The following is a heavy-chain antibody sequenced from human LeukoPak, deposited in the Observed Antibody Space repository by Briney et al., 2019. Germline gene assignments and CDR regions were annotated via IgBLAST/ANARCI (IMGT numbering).Heavy chain of an antibody. CDR1: GYTFTGYY. CDR3: ARPRGEYCSGGSCYSYYFDY. J-gene: IGHJ4*02. V-gene: IGHV1-2*02. CDR2: INPNSGGT. D-gene: IGHD2-15*01. Sequence: VASVTVSCKASGYTFTGYYMHWVRQAPGQGLEWMGWINPNSGGTNYAQKFQGRVTMTRDTSIRTAYMELSRLRSDDTAVYYCARPRGEYCSGGSCYSYYFDYWGQGTLVTVSS.